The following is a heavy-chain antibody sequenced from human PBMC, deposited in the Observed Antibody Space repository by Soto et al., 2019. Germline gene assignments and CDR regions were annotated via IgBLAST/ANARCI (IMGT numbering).Heavy chain of an antibody. CDR3: ARQAGYNWNDVGAFDI. Sequence: GESLKISCKGSGYSFTSYWIGWVRQMPGKGLEWMGIIYPGDSDTRYSPSFQGQVTISADKSISTAYLQWSSLKASDTAMYYCARQAGYNWNDVGAFDIWGQGTMVTVSS. D-gene: IGHD1-1*01. CDR1: GYSFTSYW. V-gene: IGHV5-51*01. J-gene: IGHJ3*02. CDR2: IYPGDSDT.